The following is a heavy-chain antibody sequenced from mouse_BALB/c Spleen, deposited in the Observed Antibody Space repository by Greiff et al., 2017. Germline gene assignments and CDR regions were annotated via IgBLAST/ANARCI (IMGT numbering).Heavy chain of an antibody. J-gene: IGHJ3*01. V-gene: IGHV2-4-1*01. CDR3: ARKFAY. CDR2: IWSGGST. CDR1: GFSLTSYG. Sequence: QVQLQQSGPGLVQPSQSLSITCTVSGFSLTSYGVHWVRQSPGKGLEWLGVIWSGGSTDYNAAFISRLSISKDNSKSQVFFKMNSLKADDTAIYYCARKFAYWGQGTLVTVSA.